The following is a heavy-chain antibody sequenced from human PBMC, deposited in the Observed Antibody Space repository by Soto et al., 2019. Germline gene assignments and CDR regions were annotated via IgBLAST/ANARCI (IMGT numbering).Heavy chain of an antibody. CDR3: ASKGSLVPRYLFDY. J-gene: IGHJ4*02. Sequence: GGSLRLSCAASEFTCSSYAMHWVGQAPGKGLEWVAVISYDGSNKYYADSVQGRFTISRDNSKNTLYMQMNSLRAEDTAVYYCASKGSLVPRYLFDYWGQGTLVTVSS. CDR2: ISYDGSNK. V-gene: IGHV3-30-3*01. CDR1: EFTCSSYA. D-gene: IGHD6-13*01.